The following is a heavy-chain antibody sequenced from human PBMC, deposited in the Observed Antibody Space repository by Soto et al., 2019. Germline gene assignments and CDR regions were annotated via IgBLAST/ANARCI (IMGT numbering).Heavy chain of an antibody. D-gene: IGHD3-10*01. CDR1: GYTFTSYG. CDR2: ISTYNGNT. J-gene: IGHJ4*02. CDR3: AREMVRGVGSDY. V-gene: IGHV1-18*01. Sequence: QVQLVQSGAEVKKPGASVKVSCKASGYTFTSYGVSWVRQAPGQGLEWMGWISTYNGNTRYAQKLQGRVPMTTDTSTSTAYMELRSRRSDGTAVFYCAREMVRGVGSDYWGQGTLVTVSS.